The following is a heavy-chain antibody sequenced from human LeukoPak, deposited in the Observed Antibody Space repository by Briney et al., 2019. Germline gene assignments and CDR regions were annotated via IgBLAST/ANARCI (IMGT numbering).Heavy chain of an antibody. CDR1: GFTLSSYS. Sequence: GGSLRLSCAASGFTLSSYSMNWVRQAPGKGLEWVSYISTSGGTIYYADSVKGRFTISRDNAKNSLYLQMNSLRAEDTAVYYCAREFRRLLDYWGQGTLVTVSS. J-gene: IGHJ4*02. CDR3: AREFRRLLDY. V-gene: IGHV3-48*04. CDR2: ISTSGGTI. D-gene: IGHD2-21*02.